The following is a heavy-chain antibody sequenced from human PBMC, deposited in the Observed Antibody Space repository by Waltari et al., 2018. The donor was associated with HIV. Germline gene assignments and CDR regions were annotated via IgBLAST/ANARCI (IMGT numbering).Heavy chain of an antibody. D-gene: IGHD3-10*01. Sequence: DVQLVESGGGVVRPGGSLRLSCVGSGFDFRRYWMTWVRQTPGKGLAWVDNIKEDGSQKYYEESVKGRFTITRDNAENTVWLEMRNLRVDDAGLYYCARDGGEYWGQGTLLTVSS. J-gene: IGHJ4*02. CDR1: GFDFRRYW. CDR3: ARDGGEY. CDR2: IKEDGSQK. V-gene: IGHV3-7*01.